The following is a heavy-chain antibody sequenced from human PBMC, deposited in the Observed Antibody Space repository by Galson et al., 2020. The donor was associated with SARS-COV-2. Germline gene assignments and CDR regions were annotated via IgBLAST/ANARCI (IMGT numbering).Heavy chain of an antibody. Sequence: GGSLRLSCAASGFTFSSYAMSWVRQAPGKGLEWVSAISGSGGSTYYADSVKGRFTISRDNSKNTLYLQMNSLRAEDTAVYYCANPIAARKEGEDYWGQGTLVTVSS. V-gene: IGHV3-23*01. J-gene: IGHJ4*02. CDR2: ISGSGGST. D-gene: IGHD6-6*01. CDR1: GFTFSSYA. CDR3: ANPIAARKEGEDY.